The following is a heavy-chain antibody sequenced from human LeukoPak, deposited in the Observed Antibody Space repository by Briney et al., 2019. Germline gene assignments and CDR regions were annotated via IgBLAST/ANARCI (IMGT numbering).Heavy chain of an antibody. CDR2: IYTSGST. D-gene: IGHD2-2*01. CDR1: VGSISGYY. J-gene: IGHJ4*02. V-gene: IGHV4-4*07. CDR3: ARGKYCTSTSCSYYFDY. Sequence: SETLSLTCTVSVGSISGYYWSWIRQPAGKGLEWIGRIYTSGSTSYNPSLKSRVTMLIDTSKNELSLTLTSVTVADTAVYYCARGKYCTSTSCSYYFDYWGEGTLVTLSS.